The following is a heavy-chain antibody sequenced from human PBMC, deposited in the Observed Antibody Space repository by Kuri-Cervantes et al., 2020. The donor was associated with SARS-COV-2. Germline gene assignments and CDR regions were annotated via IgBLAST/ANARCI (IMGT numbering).Heavy chain of an antibody. CDR2: MNPNSGNT. CDR1: GGTFSSYA. J-gene: IGHJ4*02. D-gene: IGHD3-3*01. Sequence: ASVKVSCKASGGTFSSYAINWVRQATGQGLEWMGWMNPNSGNTGYAQKFQGRVTITRNTSISTAYMEPRSLRSDDTAVYYCARVMPRFLECPIGYWGQGTLVTVSS. V-gene: IGHV1-8*03. CDR3: ARVMPRFLECPIGY.